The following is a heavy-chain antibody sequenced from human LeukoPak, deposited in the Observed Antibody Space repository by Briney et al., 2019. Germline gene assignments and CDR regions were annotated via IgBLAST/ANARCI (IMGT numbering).Heavy chain of an antibody. Sequence: SETLSLTCAVYGGSFSGYYWSWIRQPPGKGLEWIGEINHSGSTNYNPSLKSRVTISVDTSKNQFSLKLSSVTAADTAVYYCARRDGYNYPTDYWGQGTLVAVS. CDR1: GGSFSGYY. D-gene: IGHD5-24*01. V-gene: IGHV4-34*01. J-gene: IGHJ4*02. CDR3: ARRDGYNYPTDY. CDR2: INHSGST.